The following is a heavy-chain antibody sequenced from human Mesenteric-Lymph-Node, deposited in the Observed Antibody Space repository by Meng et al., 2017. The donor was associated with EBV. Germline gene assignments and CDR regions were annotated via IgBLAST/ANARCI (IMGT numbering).Heavy chain of an antibody. Sequence: QVQLQESGPGLVKPSETLSLTCTVSGGSVSSGSYYWSWTRQPPGKGLEWIGYIYYSGSTNYNPSLKSRVTISVDTSKNQFSLKLSSVTAADTAVYYCAREGTTVTRWFDPWGPGTLVTVSS. CDR2: IYYSGST. D-gene: IGHD4-11*01. CDR1: GGSVSSGSYY. J-gene: IGHJ5*02. V-gene: IGHV4-61*01. CDR3: AREGTTVTRWFDP.